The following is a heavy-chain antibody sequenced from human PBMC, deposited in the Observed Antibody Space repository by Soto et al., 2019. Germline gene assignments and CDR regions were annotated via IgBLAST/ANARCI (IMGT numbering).Heavy chain of an antibody. CDR2: IYPSDSDI. J-gene: IGHJ6*02. CDR3: ARQDYSNYRGGMDV. CDR1: GYSFTIHC. D-gene: IGHD2-2*01. V-gene: IGHV5-51*01. Sequence: PGESLKISCKTSGYSFTIHCIAWVLQMPGKGLEWMGIIYPSDSDIRYRPSFQGQVTISVDKSISTAYLQWSSLKASDTATYYCARQDYSNYRGGMDVWGQGTTVTVSS.